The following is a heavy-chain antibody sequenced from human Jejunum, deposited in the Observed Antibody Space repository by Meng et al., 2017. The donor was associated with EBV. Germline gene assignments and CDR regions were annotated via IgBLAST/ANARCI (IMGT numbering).Heavy chain of an antibody. D-gene: IGHD3-16*01. J-gene: IGHJ4*02. Sequence: QVQLGESGGGAVRAGRSLRLSCAASGFTFSGHAMQWVRQAPGKGLKWVALISNDGNNKYYADSVNGRFTISRDNSKNTLYLQMKSLRVDDTALYYCTREWGANYWGQGTLVTVSS. CDR2: ISNDGNNK. CDR1: GFTFSGHA. CDR3: TREWGANY. V-gene: IGHV3-30-3*01.